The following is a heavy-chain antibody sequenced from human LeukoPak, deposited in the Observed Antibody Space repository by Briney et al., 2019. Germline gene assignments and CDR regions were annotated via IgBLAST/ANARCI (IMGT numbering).Heavy chain of an antibody. V-gene: IGHV3-74*01. J-gene: IGHJ4*02. D-gene: IGHD5-18*01. CDR1: GFPYSSYW. CDR3: ARGYGTV. CDR2: ISTDGSFT. Sequence: GGPLRLPCAVSGFPYSSYWMLWVRQAPEKALVWGARISTDGSFTSYADSVKGRYNISRDNAKNTLYLQLYALREEDTAVYFCARGYGTVWGQGTLVAVSS.